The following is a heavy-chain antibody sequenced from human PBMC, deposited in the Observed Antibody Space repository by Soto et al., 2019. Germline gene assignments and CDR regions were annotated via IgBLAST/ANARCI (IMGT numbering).Heavy chain of an antibody. CDR1: GYSISSGYY. V-gene: IGHV4-38-2*01. CDR3: ARGKYSSSPGDY. Sequence: SETLSLTCAVSGYSISSGYYWGWIRQPPGKGLEWIGSIYHSGSTYYNPSLKSRVTISVDTSKNQFSLKLSSVTAADTAVYYCARGKYSSSPGDYWGQGTLVTVSS. CDR2: IYHSGST. J-gene: IGHJ4*02. D-gene: IGHD6-6*01.